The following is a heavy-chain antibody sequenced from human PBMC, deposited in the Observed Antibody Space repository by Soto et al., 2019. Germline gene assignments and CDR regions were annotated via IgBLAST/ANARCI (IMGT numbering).Heavy chain of an antibody. V-gene: IGHV1-69*02. J-gene: IGHJ6*02. Sequence: SVKVSCKASGGTFSSYTISGVRQAPGQGLEWMGRIIPILGIANYAQKFQGRVTITADKSTSTAYMELSSLRSDDTAVYYCARGGVLRFLEWLSSPDYYGMDVWGQGTTVTVSS. CDR1: GGTFSSYT. CDR3: ARGGVLRFLEWLSSPDYYGMDV. CDR2: IIPILGIA. D-gene: IGHD3-3*01.